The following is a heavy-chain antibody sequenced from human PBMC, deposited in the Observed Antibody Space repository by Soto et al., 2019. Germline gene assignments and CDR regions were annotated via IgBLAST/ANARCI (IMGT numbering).Heavy chain of an antibody. J-gene: IGHJ2*01. CDR1: GGTFSNYP. V-gene: IGHV1-69*12. CDR3: XXXXXXXXXLXYFDL. Sequence: QVQLVQSGAEVKKPGSSVKVSCKASGGTFSNYPISWVRQAPGQGLEWMGGIIPIFGTVNYAQKFQGRVTITADESTXXXXXXXXXXXXXXXXXXXXXXXXXXXXXLXYFDLWGRGTLVTVSS. CDR2: IIPIFGTV.